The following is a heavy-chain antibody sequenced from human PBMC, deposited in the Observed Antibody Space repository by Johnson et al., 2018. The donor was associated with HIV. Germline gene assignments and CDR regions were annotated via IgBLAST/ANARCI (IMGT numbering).Heavy chain of an antibody. CDR1: GFTFSSYA. D-gene: IGHD3-3*01. J-gene: IGHJ3*02. Sequence: QVQLVESGGGVVQPGRYLRLSCAASGFTFSSYAMHWVRQAPGQGLEWVAVISYDGSNKYYADSVKVRFTISRDISKNTLYLQMNSLRTEDTAVYYCATEARGVHGTLRFLEWSDGFDIWGQGTMVTVSS. V-gene: IGHV3-30*04. CDR2: ISYDGSNK. CDR3: ATEARGVHGTLRFLEWSDGFDI.